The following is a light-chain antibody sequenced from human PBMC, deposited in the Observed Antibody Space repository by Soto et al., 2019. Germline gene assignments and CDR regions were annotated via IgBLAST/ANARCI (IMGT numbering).Light chain of an antibody. CDR3: CSYAGSFTYV. Sequence: QSVLTQPPSVSGAPGQRVTISCTGSSSNIGAGYDVHWYQQLPGTAPKLLIYGNSNRPSGVPDRFSGSKSGTSASLAITGLQAEDEADYYCCSYAGSFTYVFGTGTKVTVL. J-gene: IGLJ1*01. CDR2: GNS. CDR1: SSNIGAGYD. V-gene: IGLV1-40*01.